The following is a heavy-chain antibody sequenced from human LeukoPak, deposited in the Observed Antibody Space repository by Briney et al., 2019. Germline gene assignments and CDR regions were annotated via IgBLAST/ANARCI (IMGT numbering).Heavy chain of an antibody. Sequence: SETLSLTCTVSGYSISSGYYWGWIRQPPGKGLEWIGSIYHSGSTYYNPSLKSRVTISVDTSKNQFSLKLSSVTAADTAVYYCAIRGPLLGTDAFDIWGQGTMVTVSS. D-gene: IGHD1-26*01. V-gene: IGHV4-38-2*02. CDR3: AIRGPLLGTDAFDI. CDR2: IYHSGST. J-gene: IGHJ3*02. CDR1: GYSISSGYY.